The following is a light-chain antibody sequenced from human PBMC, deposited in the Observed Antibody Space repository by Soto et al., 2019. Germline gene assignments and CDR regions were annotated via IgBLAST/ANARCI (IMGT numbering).Light chain of an antibody. CDR1: SSDVGGYNY. CDR3: YSYTTSSTVV. CDR2: EVS. V-gene: IGLV2-14*01. Sequence: QSALPQPASVSGSPGQSITISCTGTSSDVGGYNYVSWYQQYPGKAPKLMIYEVSNRPSGVSDRFSGSKSGNTASLTISGLQAEDEGDYYCYSYTTSSTVVFGGGTNLTVL. J-gene: IGLJ2*01.